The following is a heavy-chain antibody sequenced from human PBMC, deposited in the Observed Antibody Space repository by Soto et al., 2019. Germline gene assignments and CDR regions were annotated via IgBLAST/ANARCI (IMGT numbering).Heavy chain of an antibody. CDR2: IRSKASAYXX. CDR3: TRHWLLWRPFDY. J-gene: IGHJ4*02. V-gene: IGHV3-73*01. Sequence: GVALRLSFVVSWFTFRDSTIHWVRQASGKGLDCVGRIRSKASAYXXVEAASVXXRFTISRDDSXNTAYLRMKSLKTEDTAVYFCTRHWLLWRPFDYWGQGT. D-gene: IGHD3-3*01. CDR1: WFTFRDST.